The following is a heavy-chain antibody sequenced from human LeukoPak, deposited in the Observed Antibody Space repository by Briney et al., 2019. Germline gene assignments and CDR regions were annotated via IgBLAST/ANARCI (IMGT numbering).Heavy chain of an antibody. V-gene: IGHV1-2*02. CDR3: ARDFGLEWSGNDY. D-gene: IGHD3-3*01. CDR2: INPNSGGT. J-gene: IGHJ4*02. Sequence: ASVKVSCKASGYTFTGYYMHWVRQAPGQGLEWMGWINPNSGGTNYAQKFQGRVTMTRDTSISTAYMELSRLRSDDTAVYYCARDFGLEWSGNDYWGQGTLVTVSS. CDR1: GYTFTGYY.